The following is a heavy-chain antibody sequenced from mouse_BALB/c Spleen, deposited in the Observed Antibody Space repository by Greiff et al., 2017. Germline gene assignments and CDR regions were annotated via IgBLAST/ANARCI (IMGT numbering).Heavy chain of an antibody. CDR3: AREGITTATFYFDY. CDR1: GYSITSGYY. D-gene: IGHD1-2*01. Sequence: EVKVEESGPGLVKPSQSLSLTCSVTGYSITSGYYWNWIRQFPGNKLEWMGYISYDGSNNYNPSLKNRISITRDTSKNQFFLKLNSVTTEDTATYYCAREGITTATFYFDYWGQGTTLTVSS. CDR2: ISYDGSN. J-gene: IGHJ2*01. V-gene: IGHV3-6*02.